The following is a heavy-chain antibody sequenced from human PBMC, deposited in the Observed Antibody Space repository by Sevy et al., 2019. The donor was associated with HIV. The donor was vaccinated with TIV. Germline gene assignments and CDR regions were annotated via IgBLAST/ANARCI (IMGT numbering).Heavy chain of an antibody. V-gene: IGHV3-9*01. D-gene: IGHD2-15*01. CDR2: ISWNSGSI. CDR3: AKEKGDSGYFDY. CDR1: GFTFDDYA. J-gene: IGHJ4*02. Sequence: SLRLSCAVSGFTFDDYAMHWVRQAPGKGLEWVSGISWNSGSIGYADSVKGRFTISRDNAKNSLYLQMNSLRAEDTALYYCAKEKGDSGYFDYWGQGTLVTVSS.